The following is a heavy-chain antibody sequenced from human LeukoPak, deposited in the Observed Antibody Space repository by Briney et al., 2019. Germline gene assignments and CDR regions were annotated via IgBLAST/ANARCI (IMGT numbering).Heavy chain of an antibody. CDR1: GFTFSSYW. V-gene: IGHV3-7*01. D-gene: IGHD6-19*01. J-gene: IGHJ4*02. CDR2: IKQDGSDK. CDR3: AREMVAVAGAIDY. Sequence: GGSLRLSCAASGFTFSSYWMSWVRQAPGKGLEWVANIKQDGSDKYYVDSVKGRFTISRDNVKNSLYLQMNSLRVEDTAVCYCAREMVAVAGAIDYWGQGTLVTVSS.